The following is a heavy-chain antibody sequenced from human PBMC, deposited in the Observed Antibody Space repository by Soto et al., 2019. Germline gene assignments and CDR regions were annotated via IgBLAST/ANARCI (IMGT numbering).Heavy chain of an antibody. CDR3: AGQDWVVAAAGTRADWIDP. CDR1: GGSISSYY. D-gene: IGHD6-13*01. J-gene: IGHJ5*02. V-gene: IGHV4-59*08. CDR2: IYYSGST. Sequence: QVQLQESGPGLVKPSETLSLTCTVSGGSISSYYWSWIRQPPGKGLEWIGYIYYSGSTNYNPSLRSRVSISVDTSNNLFSLKLSSVTDSDTAVYYCAGQDWVVAAAGTRADWIDPWGQGPLVTVSS.